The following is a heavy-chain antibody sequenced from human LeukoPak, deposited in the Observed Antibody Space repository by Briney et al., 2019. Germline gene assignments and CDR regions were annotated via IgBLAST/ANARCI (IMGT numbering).Heavy chain of an antibody. D-gene: IGHD6-19*01. CDR1: GYTFTRFG. CDR3: ARERGTQWLARNAAFDI. J-gene: IGHJ3*02. CDR2: ISAYNGNT. V-gene: IGHV1-18*01. Sequence: GASVKVSCKASGYTFTRFGISWVRQAPGQGLEWMGWISAYNGNTNYAQKLQGGVTMTTDTSTSTAYMELRSLRSDDTAVYYCARERGTQWLARNAAFDIWGQGTLVTVSS.